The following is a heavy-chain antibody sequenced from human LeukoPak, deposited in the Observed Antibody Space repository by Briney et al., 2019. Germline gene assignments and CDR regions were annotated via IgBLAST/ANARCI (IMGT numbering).Heavy chain of an antibody. CDR1: GFTFSSYA. J-gene: IGHJ4*02. V-gene: IGHV3-23*01. CDR2: ISSGGGST. D-gene: IGHD3-10*01. Sequence: GGSLRLSCAASGFTFSSYAMNWVRQAPGKGLEWVSAISSGGGSTKYADSVKGRFTVSRDNFKNTVYLQMDSLRAEDTAVYFCAKDPRMVRGVIFDYWGQGARVTVSS. CDR3: AKDPRMVRGVIFDY.